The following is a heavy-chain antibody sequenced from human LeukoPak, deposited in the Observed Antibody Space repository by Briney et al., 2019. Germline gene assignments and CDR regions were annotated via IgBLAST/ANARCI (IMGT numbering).Heavy chain of an antibody. CDR2: IYHSGST. J-gene: IGHJ6*03. D-gene: IGHD2-2*01. CDR3: ARVLELICSSTSCFYPTYYMDV. CDR1: GGSISSSNW. Sequence: SGTLSLTCAVSGGSISSSNWWSWVRQPPGKGLEWIGEIYHSGSTNYNPSLKSRVTISVDKSKNQFSLKLSSVTAADTAVYYCARVLELICSSTSCFYPTYYMDVWGKGTTVTVSS. V-gene: IGHV4-4*02.